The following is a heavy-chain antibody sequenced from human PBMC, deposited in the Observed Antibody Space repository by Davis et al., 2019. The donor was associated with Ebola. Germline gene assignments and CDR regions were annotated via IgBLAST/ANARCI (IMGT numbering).Heavy chain of an antibody. V-gene: IGHV5-51*01. J-gene: IGHJ4*02. Sequence: GESLKISCQGSGYSFTSYWIGWVRQMPGKGLEWMGIIYPGDSDTRYSPSFQGQVTISADKSLSTAYLQWSSLKASDTAMYYCARLGDSSGWPYHFDYWGQGTLVTVSS. CDR2: IYPGDSDT. CDR3: ARLGDSSGWPYHFDY. CDR1: GYSFTSYW. D-gene: IGHD6-19*01.